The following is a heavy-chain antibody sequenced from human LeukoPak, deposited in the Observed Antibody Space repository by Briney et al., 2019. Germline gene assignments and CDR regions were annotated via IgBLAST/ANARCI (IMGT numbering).Heavy chain of an antibody. CDR2: IKEDESEK. D-gene: IGHD3-3*01. CDR1: GFTFSSYW. V-gene: IGHV3-7*01. Sequence: PGGSLRLSCAASGFTFSSYWMSWVRQAPGKGLEWVANIKEDESEKYYVDSVKGRFTISRDNAKNSLYLQMNSLRADDTAMYYCARVRTLWSYYGMDVWGQGTTVTVSS. CDR3: ARVRTLWSYYGMDV. J-gene: IGHJ6*02.